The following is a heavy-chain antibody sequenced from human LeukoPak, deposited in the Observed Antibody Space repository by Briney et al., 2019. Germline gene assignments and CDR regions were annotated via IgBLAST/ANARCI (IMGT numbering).Heavy chain of an antibody. J-gene: IGHJ4*02. V-gene: IGHV3-23*01. D-gene: IGHD3-3*01. Sequence: GGSLRLSCTASGFTFTTHAMSWVRQAPGGGLQWVSSISLSGEDTYYADSVKGRFTISRDNSKNTLYLQMNSLRAEDTAVYYCAKEHDFWSGYPHYWGQGTLVTVSS. CDR3: AKEHDFWSGYPHY. CDR1: GFTFTTHA. CDR2: ISLSGEDT.